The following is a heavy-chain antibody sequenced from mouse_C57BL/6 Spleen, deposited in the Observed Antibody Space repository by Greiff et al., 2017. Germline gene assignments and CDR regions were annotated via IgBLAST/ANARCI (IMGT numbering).Heavy chain of an antibody. V-gene: IGHV5-9*01. Sequence: DVQLVESGGGLVKPGGSLKLSCAASGFTFSSYTMSWVRQTPEKRLEWVATISGGGGNTYYPDSVKGRFTISLDNAKNTLYLQMSSLRSDDTALDYCARQGHYCGSPYAMDYWGQGTSVTVSS. CDR1: GFTFSSYT. D-gene: IGHD1-1*01. CDR3: ARQGHYCGSPYAMDY. CDR2: ISGGGGNT. J-gene: IGHJ4*01.